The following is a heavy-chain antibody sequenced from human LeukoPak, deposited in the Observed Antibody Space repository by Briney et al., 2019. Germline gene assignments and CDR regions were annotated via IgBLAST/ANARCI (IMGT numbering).Heavy chain of an antibody. Sequence: SQTLSLTCTVSGGTISSGSYYWSWIRQPAGKGLEWIGRIYTSGSTNYNPSLKSRVTMSVDTSKNQFSLKLSSVTAADTAVYYCARGGYYYGSGSSYNWFDPWGQGTLVTVSS. CDR1: GGTISSGSYY. J-gene: IGHJ5*02. CDR2: IYTSGST. D-gene: IGHD3-10*01. CDR3: ARGGYYYGSGSSYNWFDP. V-gene: IGHV4-61*02.